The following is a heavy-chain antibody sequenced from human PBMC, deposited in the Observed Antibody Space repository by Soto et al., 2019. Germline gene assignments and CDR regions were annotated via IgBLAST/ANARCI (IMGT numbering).Heavy chain of an antibody. CDR3: ARDRDIGGGFDP. CDR2: IGTAGDT. CDR1: GFTFSSYD. J-gene: IGHJ5*02. Sequence: GGSLRLSCAASGFTFSSYDVHWVRQATGKGLEWVSAIGTAGDTYYPGSVKGRFTISRENAKNSLYLQMNSLRAGDTAVYYCARDRDIGGGFDPWGQGTLVTGSS. D-gene: IGHD2-15*01. V-gene: IGHV3-13*01.